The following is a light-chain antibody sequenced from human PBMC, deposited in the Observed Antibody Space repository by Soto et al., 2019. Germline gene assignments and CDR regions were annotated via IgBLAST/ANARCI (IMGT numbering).Light chain of an antibody. CDR3: CAYANTNTPYV. J-gene: IGLJ1*01. Sequence: QSALTQPRSVSGSPGQSVTVSCTGTSSDIGASNYVSWYQQHPGKAPKVIISDVSKRPSGVPDRFSGSKSGNTASLTISQLQSDDEADYYCCAYANTNTPYVFGTGTKLTVL. V-gene: IGLV2-11*01. CDR1: SSDIGASNY. CDR2: DVS.